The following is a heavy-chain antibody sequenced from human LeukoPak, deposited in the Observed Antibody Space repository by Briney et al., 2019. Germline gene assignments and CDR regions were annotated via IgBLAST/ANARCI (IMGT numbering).Heavy chain of an antibody. V-gene: IGHV3-21*04. J-gene: IGHJ6*02. CDR3: AREVVIFPDYYYYGMDV. CDR2: ISSDSSSTYI. CDR1: GFSFNLYS. D-gene: IGHD2/OR15-2a*01. Sequence: GGSLRLSCAASGFSFNLYSMNWVRQVPGKGLEWVSSISSDSSSTYIYYADSVEGRFTISRDNAKNSLFLQMNSLRADDTAVYYCAREVVIFPDYYYYGMDVWGQGTTVTVSS.